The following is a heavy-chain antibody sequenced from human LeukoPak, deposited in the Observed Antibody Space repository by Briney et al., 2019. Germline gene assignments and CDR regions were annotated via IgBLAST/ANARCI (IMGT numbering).Heavy chain of an antibody. J-gene: IGHJ6*02. CDR2: MYYSGST. CDR1: GGSISSSSYY. D-gene: IGHD3-3*01. CDR3: ARDLVYYDLYGMDV. V-gene: IGHV4-39*07. Sequence: PSETLSLTCTVSGGSISSSSYYWGWIRQPPGKGLEWIGSMYYSGSTYYNPSLKSRVTISVDTSKNQFSLKLSSVTAADTAVYYCARDLVYYDLYGMDVWGQGTTVTVSS.